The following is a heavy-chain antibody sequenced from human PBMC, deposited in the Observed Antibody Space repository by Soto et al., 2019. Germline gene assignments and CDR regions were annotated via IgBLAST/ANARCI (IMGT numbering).Heavy chain of an antibody. CDR3: ARHDSSGYWVDD. V-gene: IGHV4-28*01. Sequence: QVQLQESGPGLVKPSDTLSLTCVVSGNSISSSKWGGCIRQPPGKGLEWIGYIYYTGSTYYNPSLKSRVTMSVDTSKNQFSLKLSSVTAVDTAVYYCARHDSSGYWVDDWGQGMQVTVSS. CDR1: GNSISSSKW. CDR2: IYYTGST. J-gene: IGHJ4*02. D-gene: IGHD3-22*01.